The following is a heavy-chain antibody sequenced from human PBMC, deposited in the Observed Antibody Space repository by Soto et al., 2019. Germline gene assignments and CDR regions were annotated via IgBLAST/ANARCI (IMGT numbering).Heavy chain of an antibody. D-gene: IGHD3-22*01. CDR3: ARSIVVFIRISNWYSDL. CDR2: IYSTGSK. J-gene: IGHJ2*01. CDR1: GFSFSSNY. Sequence: EVQLVETGGGLIQPGGPLRLSCAASGFSFSSNYMSWVRQAPGKGLEWVSVIYSTGSKYYADSVKGRFIISRDNSKNTLYLELNSLRAEDTAVYYCARSIVVFIRISNWYSDLWGRGTLVTVSS. V-gene: IGHV3-53*02.